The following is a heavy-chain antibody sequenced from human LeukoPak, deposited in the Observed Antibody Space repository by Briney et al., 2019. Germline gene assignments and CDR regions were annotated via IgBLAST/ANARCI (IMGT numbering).Heavy chain of an antibody. CDR2: IHSGGST. CDR3: ARVGSSSGWYYFDY. D-gene: IGHD6-19*01. Sequence: GGSLRLSCAASGFTVSSNYMRWVRQAPGKGLEWVSVIHSGGSTYYADSVKGRFTISRDNTKNTLYLQMNSLRAEDTAVYYCARVGSSSGWYYFDYWGQGTLVTVSS. CDR1: GFTVSSNY. V-gene: IGHV3-53*01. J-gene: IGHJ4*02.